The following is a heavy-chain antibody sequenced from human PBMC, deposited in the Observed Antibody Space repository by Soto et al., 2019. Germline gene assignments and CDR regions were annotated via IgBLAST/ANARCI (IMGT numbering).Heavy chain of an antibody. Sequence: PSETLSLTCTASGGSISSNYWSWIRQPPGKGLEWIGYIHNSGIPNYNPSLQSRVTISLDTSKNTFSLKLRSVTAADTAVYYCAREQPGTGVDQWGQVSLVTI. CDR3: AREQPGTGVDQ. CDR2: IHNSGIP. CDR1: GGSISSNY. V-gene: IGHV4-59*01. D-gene: IGHD3-10*01. J-gene: IGHJ4*02.